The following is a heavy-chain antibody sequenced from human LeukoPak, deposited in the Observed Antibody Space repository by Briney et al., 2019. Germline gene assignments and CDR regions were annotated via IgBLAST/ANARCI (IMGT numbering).Heavy chain of an antibody. J-gene: IGHJ4*02. Sequence: PSETLSLTCAVYGGSFSGYYWSWIRQPPGKGLEWIGEINHYGSTNYNPSLKSRVTISVGTSKNQFSLKLTSVTAADTAVYYCARDGGGYVAARLDYWGQGTLVTVSS. V-gene: IGHV4-34*01. CDR2: INHYGST. CDR1: GGSFSGYY. D-gene: IGHD5-12*01. CDR3: ARDGGGYVAARLDY.